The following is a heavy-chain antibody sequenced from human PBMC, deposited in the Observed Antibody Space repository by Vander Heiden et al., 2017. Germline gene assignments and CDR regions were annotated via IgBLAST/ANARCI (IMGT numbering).Heavy chain of an antibody. Sequence: QVQLVQSVTEVKKPGASVKVSCKASGYTFPSYAMHWVRQAPGQRLEWMGWINAGNGNTKYSQKFQGRVTITRDTSASTAYMELSSLRSEDTAVYYCARRYCTNGVCYIFDYWGQGTLVTVSS. CDR2: INAGNGNT. CDR1: GYTFPSYA. J-gene: IGHJ4*02. CDR3: ARRYCTNGVCYIFDY. V-gene: IGHV1-3*01. D-gene: IGHD2-8*01.